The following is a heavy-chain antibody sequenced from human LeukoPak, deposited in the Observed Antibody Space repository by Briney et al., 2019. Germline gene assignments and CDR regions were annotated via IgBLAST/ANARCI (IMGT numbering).Heavy chain of an antibody. CDR3: ASPQTDYDSTFDY. CDR1: GVSISSSNSY. J-gene: IGHJ4*02. D-gene: IGHD3-3*01. V-gene: IGHV4-39*01. Sequence: PSETLSLTCTVSGVSISSSNSYWGWIRQPPGKGLEWIGSIYYSGSTYYNPSLKSRVTISVDTSKNQFSLKLSSVTAADTAVYYCASPQTDYDSTFDYWGQGTLVTVSS. CDR2: IYYSGST.